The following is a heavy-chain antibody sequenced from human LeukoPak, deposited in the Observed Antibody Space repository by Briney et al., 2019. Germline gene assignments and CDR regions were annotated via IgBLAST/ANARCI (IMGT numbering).Heavy chain of an antibody. CDR3: TKVYSYAALRY. D-gene: IGHD5-18*01. CDR2: IKSKANGGTT. CDR1: GFTFSNAW. V-gene: IGHV3-15*01. Sequence: GGSLRLSCAASGFTFSNAWMTWVRQAPGKGLEWVGLIKSKANGGTTDYAAPVKGRFTISRDDSKNTQSLQMNSLKTEDTGVYYCTKVYSYAALRYWGQGTLVTVSS. J-gene: IGHJ4*02.